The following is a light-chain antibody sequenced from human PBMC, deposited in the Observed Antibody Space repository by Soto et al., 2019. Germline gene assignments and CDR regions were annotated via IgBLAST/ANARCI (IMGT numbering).Light chain of an antibody. Sequence: EIVLTQSPVTLSLSPGERAILSCRASQSVSGYSAWYQQKPGQAPRLLIYDVSNRATGIPARFSGSGSGTDFTLTISSLEPEDFAIYYCQQRDYWQVTSGKGTRLEI. CDR2: DVS. CDR1: QSVSGY. CDR3: QQRDYWQVT. V-gene: IGKV3-11*01. J-gene: IGKJ5*01.